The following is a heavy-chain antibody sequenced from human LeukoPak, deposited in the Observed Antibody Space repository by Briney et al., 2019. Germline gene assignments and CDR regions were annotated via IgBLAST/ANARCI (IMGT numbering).Heavy chain of an antibody. D-gene: IGHD2-15*01. J-gene: IGHJ5*02. Sequence: SQTLSLTCAHSGDSVSSNSAAWSWVRQSPSRGLEWLGRTYYRSKWYNDYAVSVKTRITIKTDTSKNKFSLQLNSVTPEDTAVYYCAHSSVSCGGSCYSISWFDPWGQGTLVTVSS. V-gene: IGHV6-1*01. CDR3: AHSSVSCGGSCYSISWFDP. CDR2: TYYRSKWYN. CDR1: GDSVSSNSAA.